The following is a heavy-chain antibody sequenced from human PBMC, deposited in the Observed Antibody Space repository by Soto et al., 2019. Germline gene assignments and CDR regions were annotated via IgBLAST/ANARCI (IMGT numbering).Heavy chain of an antibody. V-gene: IGHV2-5*02. J-gene: IGHJ4*02. CDR1: GFSLSTSGVG. CDR3: AHRQRTVYFDY. CDR2: IYWDDDN. D-gene: IGHD4-17*01. Sequence: QITLKESGPTLVKPTQTLTLTCTFSGFSLSTSGVGVGWIRQPPGKALEWLALIYWDDDNRYSPSLKSRLTTTEDTSKNQVVLTMINMDPVDTATYYCAHRQRTVYFDYWGQGTLVTVS.